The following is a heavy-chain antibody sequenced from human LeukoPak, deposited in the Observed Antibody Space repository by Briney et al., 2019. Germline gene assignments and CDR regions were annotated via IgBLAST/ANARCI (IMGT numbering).Heavy chain of an antibody. V-gene: IGHV3-23*01. CDR2: ISGSGANT. CDR3: AKDRNPARDYYYYFYMDV. D-gene: IGHD2-2*01. CDR1: GFTFSSYA. Sequence: GGSLRLSCAASGFTFSSYAMSWVRQAPGKGLEWVSGISGSGANTYYADSVKGRFTISRDNSKNTLFLQMNSLRAEDTAIYYCAKDRNPARDYYYYFYMDVWGKGTTVTVSS. J-gene: IGHJ6*03.